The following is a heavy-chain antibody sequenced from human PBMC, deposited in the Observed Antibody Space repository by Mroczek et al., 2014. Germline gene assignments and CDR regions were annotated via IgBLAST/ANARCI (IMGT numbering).Heavy chain of an antibody. CDR3: TRDPYCSGGSCYSGYYYYGMDV. V-gene: IGHV3-49*03. J-gene: IGHJ6*01. CDR2: IRSKAYGGTT. CDR1: GFTFGDYA. Sequence: VQLVQSGGGLVQPGRSLRLSCTASGFTFGDYAMSWFRQAPGKGLEWVGFIRSKAYGGTTEYAASVKGRFTISRDDSKSIAYLQMNSLKTEDTAVYYCTRDPYCSGGSCYSGYYYYGMDVWGPRDHGHPSPQ. D-gene: IGHD2-15*01.